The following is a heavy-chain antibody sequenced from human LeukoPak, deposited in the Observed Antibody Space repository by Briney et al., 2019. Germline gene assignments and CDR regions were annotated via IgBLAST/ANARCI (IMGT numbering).Heavy chain of an antibody. V-gene: IGHV3-33*01. Sequence: PGGSLRLSCAASGFTFSSYGMHWVRQAPGKGLEWVAVIWYDGINKYYADSVKGRFTISRDNSKNTLYLQMNSLRAEDTAVYYCARVGYSYESSGYYYSDYWGQGTLVTVSS. CDR3: ARVGYSYESSGYYYSDY. CDR1: GFTFSSYG. CDR2: IWYDGINK. D-gene: IGHD3-22*01. J-gene: IGHJ4*02.